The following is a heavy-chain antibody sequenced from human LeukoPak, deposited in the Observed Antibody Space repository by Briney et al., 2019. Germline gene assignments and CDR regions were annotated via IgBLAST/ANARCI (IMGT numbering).Heavy chain of an antibody. CDR2: ISTSSSPI. V-gene: IGHV3-48*02. CDR3: ARVGRFGETPGYYFDD. CDR1: GFTFSSYS. Sequence: GGSLRLSCAASGFTFSSYSMSWVRQAPGKGLEWLSYISTSSSPIHYADSVKGRFTVSRDNAKSSLSLQMNSLRDEDTAVYFCARVGRFGETPGYYFDDWGQGTLVTVSS. D-gene: IGHD3-10*01. J-gene: IGHJ4*02.